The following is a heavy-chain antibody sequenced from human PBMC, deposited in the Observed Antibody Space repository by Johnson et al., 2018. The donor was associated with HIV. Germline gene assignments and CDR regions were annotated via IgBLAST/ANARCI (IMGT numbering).Heavy chain of an antibody. CDR3: TREWELIWYAFDI. CDR2: IKSKTDGGTT. CDR1: GFNFNNAW. Sequence: EMQLVESGGGLVEPGGSLRLSCAVSGFNFNNAWMSWVRQAPGKGLEWLGRIKSKTDGGTTDYAAPVKGRFTISRDDSKNTLYLQMNSLKTEDTAVYYCTREWELIWYAFDIWGQGTMVTVSS. V-gene: IGHV3-15*01. J-gene: IGHJ3*02. D-gene: IGHD3-10*01.